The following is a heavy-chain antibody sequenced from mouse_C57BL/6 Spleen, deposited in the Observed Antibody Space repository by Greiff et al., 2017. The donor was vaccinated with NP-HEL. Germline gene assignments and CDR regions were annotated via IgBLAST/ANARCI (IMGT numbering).Heavy chain of an antibody. Sequence: VKVVESGPGLVQPSQSLSITCTVSGFSLTSYGVHWVRQSPGKGLEWLGVIWSGGSTDYNAAFISRLSISKDNSKSQVFFKMNSLQADDTAIYYCARNSDVWGTGTTVTVSS. V-gene: IGHV2-2*01. CDR3: ARNSDV. CDR2: IWSGGST. CDR1: GFSLTSYG. J-gene: IGHJ1*03.